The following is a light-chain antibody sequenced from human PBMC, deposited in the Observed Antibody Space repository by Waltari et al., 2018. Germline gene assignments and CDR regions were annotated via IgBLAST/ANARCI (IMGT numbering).Light chain of an antibody. V-gene: IGLV2-14*01. CDR2: EVR. CDR3: SSYATSNTVV. CDR1: SSDIGAYNY. Sequence: QSALTQPASVSGSPGQSITISCTGTSSDIGAYNYVSWYQHLPGKAPKLIISEVRRRPSGVSNRFSGSKSDNTASLTISGLQDEDEADYYCSSYATSNTVVFGGGTKVTVL. J-gene: IGLJ2*01.